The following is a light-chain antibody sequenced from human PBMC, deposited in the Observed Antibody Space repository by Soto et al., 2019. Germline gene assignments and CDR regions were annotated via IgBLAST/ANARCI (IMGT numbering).Light chain of an antibody. V-gene: IGKV1-6*01. Sequence: AIQVTQSPSSLSASVGDRVTISCRASQGIGNDLGWYQQKPGKAPKLLIYAASTLQIGVASRFSGSGSGTDFTLTISSLQPEDFATYYCLQDYIYPWTFGQGTKVEIK. CDR1: QGIGND. CDR2: AAS. J-gene: IGKJ1*01. CDR3: LQDYIYPWT.